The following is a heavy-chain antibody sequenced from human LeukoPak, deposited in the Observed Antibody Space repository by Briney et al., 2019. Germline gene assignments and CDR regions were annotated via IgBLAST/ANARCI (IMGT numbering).Heavy chain of an antibody. Sequence: MAGGSLSLYCAASGFTFSSYSMNWVRQAPGKGLEWVTSISSSSSYIYYADSVKGRFTISRDNAKNSLYLQMNSLRAEDTAVYYSAREDRIAVAGTVGEYYYYGMDVWGQGTTVTVSS. V-gene: IGHV3-21*01. CDR3: AREDRIAVAGTVGEYYYYGMDV. CDR1: GFTFSSYS. CDR2: ISSSSSYI. J-gene: IGHJ6*02. D-gene: IGHD6-19*01.